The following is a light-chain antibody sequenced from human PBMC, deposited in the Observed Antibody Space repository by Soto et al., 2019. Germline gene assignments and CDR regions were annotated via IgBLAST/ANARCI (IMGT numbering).Light chain of an antibody. Sequence: DIQMTQSPSSLSASVGDRVTITCRASQSISNYLNWYQQKPGKAPKLLIYAASSLQSGVPSRFSGSRCGTDFILTISSLQPEDFVTYYCHQSYSTTPPYTFGQGTSLEIK. J-gene: IGKJ2*01. CDR2: AAS. V-gene: IGKV1-39*01. CDR1: QSISNY. CDR3: HQSYSTTPPYT.